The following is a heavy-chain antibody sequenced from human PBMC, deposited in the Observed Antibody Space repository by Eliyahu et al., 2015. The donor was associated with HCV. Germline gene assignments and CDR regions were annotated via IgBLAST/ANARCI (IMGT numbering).Heavy chain of an antibody. CDR1: GYTFTXYD. D-gene: IGHD3-9*01. Sequence: QVQLVQSGAEVKKPGASVKVSCKASGYTFTXYDINWVRQATGQGLEWMGWMNPNSGNTGYAQKFQGRVTMTRNTSISTAYMELSSLRSEDTAVYYCARVGIRYYDILTPGYYYYGMDVWGQGTTVTVSS. J-gene: IGHJ6*02. V-gene: IGHV1-8*01. CDR3: ARVGIRYYDILTPGYYYYGMDV. CDR2: MNPNSGNT.